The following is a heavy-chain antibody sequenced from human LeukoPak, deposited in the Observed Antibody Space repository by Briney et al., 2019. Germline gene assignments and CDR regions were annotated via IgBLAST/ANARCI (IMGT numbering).Heavy chain of an antibody. J-gene: IGHJ6*02. CDR2: IWYDGSNK. V-gene: IGHV3-33*01. D-gene: IGHD1-26*01. CDR3: ARDLDSGSYSGYYYYGMDV. Sequence: PGGSLRLSCAASGFTFSSYGMHRVRQAPGKGLEWVAVIWYDGSNKYYADSVKGRFTISRDNSKNTLYLQMNSLRAEDTAVYYCARDLDSGSYSGYYYYGMDVWGQGTTVTVSS. CDR1: GFTFSSYG.